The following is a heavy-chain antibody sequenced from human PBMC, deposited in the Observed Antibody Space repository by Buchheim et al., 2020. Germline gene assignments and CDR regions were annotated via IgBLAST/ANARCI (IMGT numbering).Heavy chain of an antibody. Sequence: EVQLVESGGGLVQPGGSLRLSCAVSGFTFSNYEMNWVRQAPGKGLEWVSYITSSGNTIYYADSVKGRFTISRDNAKNSLYLQMNSRRAGNTAFYYCARETFEFDSGGQGTL. CDR2: ITSSGNTI. V-gene: IGHV3-48*03. CDR1: GFTFSNYE. D-gene: IGHD3-9*01. CDR3: ARETFEFDS. J-gene: IGHJ4*02.